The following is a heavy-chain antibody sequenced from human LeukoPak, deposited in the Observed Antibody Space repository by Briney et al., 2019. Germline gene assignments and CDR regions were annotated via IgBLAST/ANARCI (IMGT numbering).Heavy chain of an antibody. V-gene: IGHV3-21*01. CDR2: ITATSLHI. D-gene: IGHD4-23*01. CDR3: ARVRSVGGNPHASNI. CDR1: GVTFSGYS. Sequence: GGSLRLSCAASGVTFSGYSMNWVRQAPGKGLEWVSAITATSLHIYYADSVKGRFTISRDNAKNSLYLQMNSLRVEDTALYYCARVRSVGGNPHASNIWGQGTMVTVSS. J-gene: IGHJ3*02.